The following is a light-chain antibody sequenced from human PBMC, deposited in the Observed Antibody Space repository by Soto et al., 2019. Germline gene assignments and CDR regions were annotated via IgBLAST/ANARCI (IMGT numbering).Light chain of an antibody. CDR1: QSISTF. J-gene: IGKJ1*01. CDR2: AAS. CDR3: LQYHSYPRT. V-gene: IGKV1-17*01. Sequence: DIQLTQSPSSLSASVGDRLTITCRASQSISTFLNWYQQKPGKAPKVLIFAASSLQSGVPSRFSGSGSGTEFTLTISSLQPEDFATYYCLQYHSYPRTFGQGTKVDIK.